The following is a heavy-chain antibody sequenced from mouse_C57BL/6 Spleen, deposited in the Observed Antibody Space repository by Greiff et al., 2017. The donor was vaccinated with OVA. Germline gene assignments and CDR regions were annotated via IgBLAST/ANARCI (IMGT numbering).Heavy chain of an antibody. CDR1: GFTFSRYA. CDR2: ISDGGSYT. Sequence: EVKLMESGGGLVKPGGSLKLSCAASGFTFSRYAMSWVRQTPEKRLEWVATISDGGSYTYYPDNVKGRFTISRDNAKNNLYLQMSHLTSEDTAMYYCARDGGYYDFDYWGQGTTLAVSS. V-gene: IGHV5-4*01. D-gene: IGHD2-3*01. CDR3: ARDGGYYDFDY. J-gene: IGHJ2*01.